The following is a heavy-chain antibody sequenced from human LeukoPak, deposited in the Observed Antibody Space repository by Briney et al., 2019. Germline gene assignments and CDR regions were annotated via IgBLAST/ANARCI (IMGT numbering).Heavy chain of an antibody. CDR2: ISSRSSAI. J-gene: IGHJ4*02. D-gene: IGHD5-18*01. Sequence: GGSLRLSCAATGFTFSSYTMNWLRQAPGKGLEWVSYISSRSSAIYYTDSVKGRFTISRDNAKNSLYLQMNSLRAEDTAVYYCARERWSGYSCADFAYWGQKTLVTVSS. CDR1: GFTFSSYT. CDR3: ARERWSGYSCADFAY. V-gene: IGHV3-48*01.